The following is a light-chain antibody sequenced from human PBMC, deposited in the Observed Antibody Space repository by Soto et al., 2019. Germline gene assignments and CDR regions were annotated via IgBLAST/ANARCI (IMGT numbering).Light chain of an antibody. CDR1: SSDVGGYNY. V-gene: IGLV2-8*01. J-gene: IGLJ1*01. CDR3: SSYVGTNSYV. Sequence: QYVLTQPPSAAGSPGQSVTISATGTSSDVGGYNYVSGYQHHPVKAPKLIIYEVYKRPSGVPDRFSGSKSGNTAALTVSGLQAEDEADYYCSSYVGTNSYVFGTGTKVTV. CDR2: EVY.